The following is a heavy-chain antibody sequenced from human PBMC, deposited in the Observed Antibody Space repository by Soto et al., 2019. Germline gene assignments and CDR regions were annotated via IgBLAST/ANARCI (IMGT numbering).Heavy chain of an antibody. V-gene: IGHV1-8*01. CDR1: GYTFTSYD. J-gene: IGHJ6*02. CDR3: AGEGVRGMDV. Sequence: QVQLVQSGAEVKKPGASVKVSCKASGYTFTSYDINWVRQAPGQGLEWMGWMNPDSGNTDYAQKIQGRFTMTRNTTISTAYIEMSRLGYEDAAVYYWAGEGVRGMDVWGQGTTVTVSS. CDR2: MNPDSGNT.